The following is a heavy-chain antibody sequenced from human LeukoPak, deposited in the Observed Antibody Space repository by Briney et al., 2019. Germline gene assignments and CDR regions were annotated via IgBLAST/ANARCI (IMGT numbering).Heavy chain of an antibody. D-gene: IGHD3-10*01. CDR2: IYSGGST. CDR3: ASTYGSGSYPTFDY. Sequence: GGSLRLSCAASGFTVSSNYMSWVRQAPGKGLEGVSFIYSGGSTYYADSVKGRFTISRDNSKNTLYLQMNSLRAEDTAVYYCASTYGSGSYPTFDYWGQGTLVTVSS. V-gene: IGHV3-53*01. CDR1: GFTVSSNY. J-gene: IGHJ4*02.